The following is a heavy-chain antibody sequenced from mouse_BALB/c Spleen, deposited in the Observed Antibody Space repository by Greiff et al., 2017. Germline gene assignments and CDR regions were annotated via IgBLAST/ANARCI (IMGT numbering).Heavy chain of an antibody. D-gene: IGHD1-1*01. J-gene: IGHJ3*01. CDR2: IWAGGST. CDR1: GFSLTSYG. V-gene: IGHV2-9*02. Sequence: VQGVESGPGLVAPSQSLSITCTVSGFSLTSYGVHWVRQPPGKGLEWLGVIWAGGSTNYNSALMSRLSISKDNSKSQVFLKMNSLQTDDTAMYYCAREDYYGSSYEFAYWGQGTLVTVSA. CDR3: AREDYYGSSYEFAY.